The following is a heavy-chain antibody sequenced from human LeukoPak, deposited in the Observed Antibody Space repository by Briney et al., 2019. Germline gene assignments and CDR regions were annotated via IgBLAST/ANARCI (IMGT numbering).Heavy chain of an antibody. Sequence: ASVKVSCKASGYTFINYGINWVRQAPGQGLEWMGWISAYNGNTNYAQKLQGRVTMTTDTSTSTAYMELRSLRSDDTAVYWCGVGVGRMDVWGQGTTVAVSS. D-gene: IGHD3-10*01. J-gene: IGHJ6*02. CDR3: GVGVGRMDV. V-gene: IGHV1-18*01. CDR2: ISAYNGNT. CDR1: GYTFINYG.